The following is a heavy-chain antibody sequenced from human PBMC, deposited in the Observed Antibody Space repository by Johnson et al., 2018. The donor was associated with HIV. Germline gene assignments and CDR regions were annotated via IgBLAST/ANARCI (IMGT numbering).Heavy chain of an antibody. Sequence: VQLVESGGGLVQPGGSLRLSCAASGFIFRNYWMHWVRQAPGKGLVWVARIYSDGSDTAYADSVKGRFTISRDRSQNTVYLQMHSLRAEDTAVYYCARVGGTFWRDLAFGIWGQGTMVTVSS. CDR2: IYSDGSDT. V-gene: IGHV3-74*03. CDR1: GFIFRNYW. D-gene: IGHD3-3*01. CDR3: ARVGGTFWRDLAFGI. J-gene: IGHJ3*02.